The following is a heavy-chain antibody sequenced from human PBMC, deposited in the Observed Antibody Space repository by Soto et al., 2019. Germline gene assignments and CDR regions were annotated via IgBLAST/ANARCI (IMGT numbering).Heavy chain of an antibody. CDR2: TIAYNGNT. Sequence: QVQLLQSGAEVKKPGASVKVSCKASGYTFTSYGISWVRQAPGQGLEWMGWTIAYNGNTNYAQKLQGRVTMTTDTSTSPAYMELRSLRSDDTAVYYCARDRVCSSTSCYEAWFDPWGQGTLVTVSS. V-gene: IGHV1-18*01. J-gene: IGHJ5*02. CDR1: GYTFTSYG. D-gene: IGHD2-2*01. CDR3: ARDRVCSSTSCYEAWFDP.